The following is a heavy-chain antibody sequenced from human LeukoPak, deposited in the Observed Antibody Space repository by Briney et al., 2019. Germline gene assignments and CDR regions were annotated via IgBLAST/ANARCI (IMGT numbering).Heavy chain of an antibody. CDR2: ISSSGSTI. D-gene: IGHD6-6*01. V-gene: IGHV3-11*01. CDR3: ARARIAAHYYYYYMDV. Sequence: GGSLRLSCAASGFTFSDYYMSWIRQAPGKGLEGVAYISSSGSTIYYADSVKGRFTISRDNAKNSLYLQMNSLRAEDTAVYYCARARIAAHYYYYYMDVWGKGTTVTVSS. J-gene: IGHJ6*03. CDR1: GFTFSDYY.